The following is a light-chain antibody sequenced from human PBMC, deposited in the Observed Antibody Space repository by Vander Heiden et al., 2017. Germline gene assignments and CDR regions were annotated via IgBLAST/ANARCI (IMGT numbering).Light chain of an antibody. CDR3: QQYNNWPGT. J-gene: IGKJ1*01. CDR1: ENVNSK. CDR2: DAS. Sequence: EIVMTQPPATLSVAPGGRATLSCRASENVNSKLAGYQHKPGQAPRLLSFDASTRATGFPARFSGSGSGTDFTLTISSLQSEDFAVYYCQQYNNWPGTFGQGTKVEIK. V-gene: IGKV3-15*01.